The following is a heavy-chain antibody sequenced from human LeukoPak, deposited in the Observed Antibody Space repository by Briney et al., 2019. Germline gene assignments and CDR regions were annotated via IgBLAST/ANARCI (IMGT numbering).Heavy chain of an antibody. CDR1: GYTLSELS. CDR2: FDPEDGET. D-gene: IGHD3-22*01. CDR3: ARVISRRSKYDGSGIDAFDI. Sequence: GASVKVSCKVSGYTLSELSMHWVRQAPGKGLEWMGGFDPEDGETIYAQKFQGRVTMTEDTSTDTAYMELSSLRSEDTAVYYCARVISRRSKYDGSGIDAFDIWGQGTMVTVSS. J-gene: IGHJ3*02. V-gene: IGHV1-24*01.